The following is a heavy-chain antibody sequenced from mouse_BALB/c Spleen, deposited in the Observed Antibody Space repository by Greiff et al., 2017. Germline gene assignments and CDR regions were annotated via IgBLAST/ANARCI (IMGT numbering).Heavy chain of an antibody. J-gene: IGHJ3*01. CDR2: ISYDGSN. CDR3: AENDYDAGFAY. Sequence: DVKLQESGPGLVKPSQSLSLTCSVTGYSITSGYYWNWIRQFPGNKLEWMGYISYDGSNNYNPSLKNRISITRDTSKNQFFLKLNSVTTEDTATYYCAENDYDAGFAYWGQGTLVTVSA. D-gene: IGHD2-4*01. V-gene: IGHV3-6*02. CDR1: GYSITSGYY.